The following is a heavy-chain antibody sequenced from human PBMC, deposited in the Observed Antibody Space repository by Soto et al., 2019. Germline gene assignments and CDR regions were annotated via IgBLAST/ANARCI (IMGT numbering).Heavy chain of an antibody. D-gene: IGHD2-21*01. V-gene: IGHV4-30-4*01. CDR2: IYYSGST. J-gene: IGHJ3*02. Sequence: SETLSLTCTVSGGSISSGDYYWSWIRQPPGKGLEWIGYIYYSGSTYYNPSLKSRVTISVDTSKNQFSLKLSSVTAADTAVYYCARDRFELVIHAFDIWGQGTMVTVSS. CDR3: ARDRFELVIHAFDI. CDR1: GGSISSGDYY.